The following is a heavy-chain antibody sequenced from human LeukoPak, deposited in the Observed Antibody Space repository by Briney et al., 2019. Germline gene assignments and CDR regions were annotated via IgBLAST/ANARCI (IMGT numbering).Heavy chain of an antibody. V-gene: IGHV3-7*01. CDR2: INPDESHT. CDR1: GFSFSTSW. Sequence: GGSLRLSCAASGFSFSTSWMAWVRQAPGKGLQWVGNINPDESHTDYIDSVKGRFTMSRDDAENSLFLQVHSLRDEDTAVYYCARDRAYDAFDYWGRGTLVTVSS. J-gene: IGHJ4*02. D-gene: IGHD5-12*01. CDR3: ARDRAYDAFDY.